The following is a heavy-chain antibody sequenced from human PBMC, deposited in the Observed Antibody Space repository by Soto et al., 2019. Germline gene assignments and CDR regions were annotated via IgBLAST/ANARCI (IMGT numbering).Heavy chain of an antibody. CDR1: GFTFSGHA. CDR3: ARDGQSLAPYALAV. CDR2: IWYDGSNK. V-gene: IGHV3-33*01. J-gene: IGHJ1*01. Sequence: QVQVVESGGGVVQPGRSLRLSCTASGFTFSGHAMHWVRQPPGKGLEWVAQIWYDGSNKYYADSVKGRFTISRDNSKNTLYVQMDSLRVEDTAVYYCARDGQSLAPYALAVWGQGTLVTVSS. D-gene: IGHD6-19*01.